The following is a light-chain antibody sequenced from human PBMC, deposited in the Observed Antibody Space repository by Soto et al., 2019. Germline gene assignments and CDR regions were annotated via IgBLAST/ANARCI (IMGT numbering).Light chain of an antibody. CDR3: QQYGSSPQPIT. CDR2: GAS. J-gene: IGKJ5*01. CDR1: QSVSSYY. V-gene: IGKV3-20*01. Sequence: EIVLTQSPGTLSLSPGERPTLSCRASQSVSSYYLAWYQQKPGQAPRLLIYGASSRATGIPDRFSGSGSGTDFTLTISRLEPEDFAVYYCQQYGSSPQPITFGQGTRLEIK.